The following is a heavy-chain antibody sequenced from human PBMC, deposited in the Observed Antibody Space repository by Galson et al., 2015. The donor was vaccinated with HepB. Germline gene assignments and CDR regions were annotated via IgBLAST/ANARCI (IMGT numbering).Heavy chain of an antibody. V-gene: IGHV6-1*01. CDR1: GDSVSSNSAA. CDR2: TYYRSKWYN. Sequence: CAISGDSVSSNSAAWNWIRQSPSRGLEWLGRTYYRSKWYNDYAVSVKSRITINPDTSKNQFSLQLNSVTPEDTAVYYCARVGRQQLVRYYYYYGMDVWGQGTTVTVSS. D-gene: IGHD6-13*01. J-gene: IGHJ6*02. CDR3: ARVGRQQLVRYYYYYGMDV.